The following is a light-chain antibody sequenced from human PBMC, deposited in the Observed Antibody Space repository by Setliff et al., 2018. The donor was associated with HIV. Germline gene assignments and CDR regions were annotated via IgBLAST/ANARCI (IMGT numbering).Light chain of an antibody. CDR1: ASNIGANT. CDR3: STWDDNLNAKV. CDR2: IND. J-gene: IGLJ1*01. V-gene: IGLV1-44*01. Sequence: QSALTQPPSASGTPGQRVTISCSGSASNIGANTVTWYQQFPGTAPQLLIYINDHRPSGVPPRFSAAKSGTTASLAISGLQSEDDADYYCSTWDDNLNAKVFGSGTKVTVL.